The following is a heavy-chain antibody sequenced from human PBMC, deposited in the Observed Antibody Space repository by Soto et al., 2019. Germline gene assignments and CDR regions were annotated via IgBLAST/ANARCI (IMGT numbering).Heavy chain of an antibody. J-gene: IGHJ4*02. D-gene: IGHD1-26*01. CDR1: GYTFTSYD. Sequence: QVQLVQSGAEVKKPGASVKVSCKASGYTFTSYDINWVRQATGQGLEWMGWMNPNSGNTGYTQKFQGRVTMTRNTSISTAYMELSSLRSEDTAVYYCARGKLSSGSYQRGRYYFDYWGQGTLVTVSS. V-gene: IGHV1-8*01. CDR2: MNPNSGNT. CDR3: ARGKLSSGSYQRGRYYFDY.